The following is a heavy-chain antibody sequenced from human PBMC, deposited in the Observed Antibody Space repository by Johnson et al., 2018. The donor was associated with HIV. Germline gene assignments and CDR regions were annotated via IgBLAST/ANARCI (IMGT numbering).Heavy chain of an antibody. CDR1: DFTFSGSP. D-gene: IGHD2-15*01. CDR3: SKFVGYCSGGGCYTPGDT. J-gene: IGHJ3*02. CDR2: IRSKGNGYAT. V-gene: IGHV3-73*01. Sequence: EVQLIESGGGLVQPGRSLKLACTASDFTFSGSPLHWVRQASGKGLEWIGHIRSKGNGYATSYGASVKGRFTISRDDLQNTAYLQMNSLKTEDTAVYYCSKFVGYCSGGGCYTPGDTWGQGTMVTVSS.